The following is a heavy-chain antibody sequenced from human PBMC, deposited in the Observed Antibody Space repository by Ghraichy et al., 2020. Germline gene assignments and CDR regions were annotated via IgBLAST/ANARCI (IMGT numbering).Heavy chain of an antibody. J-gene: IGHJ4*02. CDR1: GFTFDDYG. D-gene: IGHD6-19*01. Sequence: GGSLRLSCAASGFTFDDYGMSWVRQAPGKGLEWVSGINWNGGSTGYADSVKGRFTISRDNAKNSLYLQMNSLRAEDTALYHCARGGGISGWYYYFDYRGQGTLVTVSP. V-gene: IGHV3-20*01. CDR3: ARGGGISGWYYYFDY. CDR2: INWNGGST.